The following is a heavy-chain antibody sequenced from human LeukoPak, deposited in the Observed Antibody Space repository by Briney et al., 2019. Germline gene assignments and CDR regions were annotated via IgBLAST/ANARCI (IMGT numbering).Heavy chain of an antibody. Sequence: GGSLTLSCSASGFTFSNYAMHWVRQAPGKGLEYVSAISTNGGSTYYADSVKGRFTFSRDNSKSTLYLQMSSLRAEDTAVYYCVKGTSAYCGGDCYSYFDYWGQGTLFTVSS. CDR1: GFTFSNYA. V-gene: IGHV3-64D*06. CDR2: ISTNGGST. D-gene: IGHD2-21*02. CDR3: VKGTSAYCGGDCYSYFDY. J-gene: IGHJ4*02.